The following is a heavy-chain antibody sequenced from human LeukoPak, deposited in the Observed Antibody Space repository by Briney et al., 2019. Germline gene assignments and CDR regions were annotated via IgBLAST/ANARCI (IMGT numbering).Heavy chain of an antibody. CDR3: ARGPRNDP. D-gene: IGHD1-14*01. Sequence: ASVKVSCKTSGYPFTTYEINWVRQAAGQGLEWMGWVHPNSGNTAYAQKFQGRVTMTRDTSISTAYMDLSSLRSDDTAVYFCARGPRNDPWGQGTLVTVSS. J-gene: IGHJ5*02. CDR2: VHPNSGNT. CDR1: GYPFTTYE. V-gene: IGHV1-8*01.